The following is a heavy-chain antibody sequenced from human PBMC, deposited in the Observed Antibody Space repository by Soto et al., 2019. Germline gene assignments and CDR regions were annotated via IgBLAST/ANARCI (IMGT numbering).Heavy chain of an antibody. V-gene: IGHV3-74*01. CDR1: GFTFSSYW. CDR3: VRTSLVVAAATREDY. Sequence: EVQLVESGGGLVQPGGSLRLSCAASGFTFSSYWMHWVRQAPGKGLVWVSRINSDGSSTCYADSVKGRFTISRDNAKNTLYLQMNSLMAEDTAVYYCVRTSLVVAAATREDYWGQGTLVTVSS. CDR2: INSDGSST. J-gene: IGHJ4*02. D-gene: IGHD2-15*01.